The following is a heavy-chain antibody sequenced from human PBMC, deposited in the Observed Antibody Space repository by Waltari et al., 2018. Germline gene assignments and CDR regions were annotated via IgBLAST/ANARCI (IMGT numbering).Heavy chain of an antibody. CDR3: AHRHRGTTSGGAFDV. CDR2: IYWDDDK. J-gene: IGHJ3*01. Sequence: QITLKESGPTVVKPTQTLTLTCDFSGFSLTTSGVGLGWIRQPPGKALEWLAIIYWDDDKRYSPSQESRLGITKDTSKNQVVLSLTDVDPVDTATYFCAHRHRGTTSGGAFDVWGQGTMVTVSS. CDR1: GFSLTTSGVG. D-gene: IGHD3-10*01. V-gene: IGHV2-5*02.